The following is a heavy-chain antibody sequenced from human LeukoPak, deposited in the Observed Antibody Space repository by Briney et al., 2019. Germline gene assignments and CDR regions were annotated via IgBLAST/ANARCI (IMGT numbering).Heavy chain of an antibody. J-gene: IGHJ4*02. CDR1: GYTFTGYY. D-gene: IGHD4-23*01. CDR3: ARSTTVVTPYFDY. V-gene: IGHV1-2*02. Sequence: ASVKVSCKASGYTFTGYYMHWVRQAPGQGLEWMGWINPNSGGTNYAQKFQGRVTMTRDTSISTAYMELNRLRSDDTAVYYCARSTTVVTPYFDYWGQGTLVTVSS. CDR2: INPNSGGT.